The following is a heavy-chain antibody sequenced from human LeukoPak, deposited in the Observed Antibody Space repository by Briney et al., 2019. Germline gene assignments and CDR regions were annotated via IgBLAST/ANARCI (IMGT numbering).Heavy chain of an antibody. CDR3: AKLHTVQLRLWFGELLSYFQH. CDR2: IRGSGGST. CDR1: GFTLSSCP. J-gene: IGHJ1*01. Sequence: GGSLRLSCAASGFTLSSCPMSWVRQSREKGLECGSAIRGSGGSTYYADSVKGRFTISRDNSKNTLYLQMNSLRAEDTAVYYCAKLHTVQLRLWFGELLSYFQHWGQGTLVTVSS. D-gene: IGHD3-10*01. V-gene: IGHV3-23*01.